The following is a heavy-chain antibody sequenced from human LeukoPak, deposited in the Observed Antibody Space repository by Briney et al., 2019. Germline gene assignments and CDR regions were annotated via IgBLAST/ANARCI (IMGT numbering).Heavy chain of an antibody. V-gene: IGHV4-59*01. Sequence: SETLSLTCNVSGGSLSSYYWSWIRQPPGKGLEWIGYIYYSGTTSYNPSLKSRVTISLDTSKNQFSLKLSSVTAADTAVYYCARDSSGYGSSWYFDLWGRGTLVTDSS. CDR2: IYYSGTT. D-gene: IGHD4-17*01. J-gene: IGHJ2*01. CDR3: ARDSSGYGSSWYFDL. CDR1: GGSLSSYY.